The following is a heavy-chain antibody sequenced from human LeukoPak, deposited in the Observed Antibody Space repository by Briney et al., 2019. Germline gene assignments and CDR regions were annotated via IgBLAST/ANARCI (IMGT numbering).Heavy chain of an antibody. D-gene: IGHD3-22*01. V-gene: IGHV4-61*01. CDR2: IYYSGST. J-gene: IGHJ4*02. CDR3: AREDYDSSGYYFYPY. CDR1: GGSISSSSYY. Sequence: SETLSLTCTVSGGSISSSSYYWNWIRQPPGKGLEWIGYIYYSGSTNYNPSLKSRVTISVDTSKNQFSLKLSSVTAADTAVYYCAREDYDSSGYYFYPYWGQGTLVTVSS.